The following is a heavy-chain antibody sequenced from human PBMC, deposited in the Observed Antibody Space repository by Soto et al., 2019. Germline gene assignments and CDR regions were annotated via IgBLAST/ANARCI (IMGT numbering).Heavy chain of an antibody. CDR1: GGSISSYY. V-gene: IGHV4-59*01. J-gene: IGHJ4*02. CDR3: ARRYGGNFDY. CDR2: IYYSGST. Sequence: SETLSLTCTVSGGSISSYYWSWIRQPTGKGLEWIGYIYYSGSTNYNPSLKSRVTISVDTSKNQFSLKLTSVTAADTAVYYCARRYGGNFDYWGQGTLVSVSS. D-gene: IGHD1-26*01.